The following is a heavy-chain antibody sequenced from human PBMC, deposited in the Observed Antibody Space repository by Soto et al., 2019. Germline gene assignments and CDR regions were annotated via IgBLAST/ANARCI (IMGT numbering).Heavy chain of an antibody. CDR3: ARRTSGWYLDY. CDR1: GFTFSSYA. CDR2: ISGSGGST. V-gene: IGHV3-23*01. J-gene: IGHJ4*02. D-gene: IGHD6-19*01. Sequence: EVQLLESGGGLVQPGGSLRLSCAASGFTFSSYAMSWVRQAPGKGLEWVSVISGSGGSTYYADSVKGRFTISRDNSKNTLYLQMNSLRAEDTAEYYCARRTSGWYLDYWGQGTLVTVSS.